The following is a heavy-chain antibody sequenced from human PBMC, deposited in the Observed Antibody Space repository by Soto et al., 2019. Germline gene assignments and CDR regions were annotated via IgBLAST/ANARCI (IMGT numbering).Heavy chain of an antibody. D-gene: IGHD6-19*01. CDR1: GYSFTSYW. V-gene: IGHV5-10-1*01. CDR2: IDPGDSYT. Sequence: DSLTISCKGSGYSFTSYWITLVRQMPGKGLEWMGRIDPGDSYTTYSPSFQGHVSISADESITTAYLQWSSLKASDTGMYYCARRLSSGWSFDYWGQGTLVTVSS. J-gene: IGHJ4*02. CDR3: ARRLSSGWSFDY.